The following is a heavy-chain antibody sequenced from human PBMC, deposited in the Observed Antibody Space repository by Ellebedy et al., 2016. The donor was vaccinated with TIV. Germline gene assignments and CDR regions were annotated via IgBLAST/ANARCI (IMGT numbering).Heavy chain of an antibody. CDR3: ARVRVVLRYFDWGPVDY. V-gene: IGHV4-39*07. D-gene: IGHD3-9*01. Sequence: SETLSLXXTVSGGSISSSSYYWGWIRQPPGKGLEWIGSISYSGGTDYNPSLKSRVTISVDTSKNQFSLKLSSVTAADTAVYYCARVRVVLRYFDWGPVDYWGQGTLVTVSS. J-gene: IGHJ4*02. CDR2: ISYSGGT. CDR1: GGSISSSSYY.